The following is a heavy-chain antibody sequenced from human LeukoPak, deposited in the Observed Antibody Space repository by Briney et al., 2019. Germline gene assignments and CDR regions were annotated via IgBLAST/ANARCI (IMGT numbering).Heavy chain of an antibody. CDR1: GGSISSSYYY. D-gene: IGHD6-19*01. CDR3: ARLWAVAGTFHY. Sequence: SETLSLTCTVSGGSISSSYYYWGWIRQPPGKGLEWIGSIYYSGSTYYNPSLKSRVTISVDTSKNQFSLKLSSVTAADTAVFYCARLWAVAGTFHYWGQGTLVTVSS. V-gene: IGHV4-39*01. J-gene: IGHJ4*02. CDR2: IYYSGST.